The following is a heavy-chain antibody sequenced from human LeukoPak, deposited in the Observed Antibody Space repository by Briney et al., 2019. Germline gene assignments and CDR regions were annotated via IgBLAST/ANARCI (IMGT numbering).Heavy chain of an antibody. V-gene: IGHV3-74*01. CDR2: IKSDGST. D-gene: IGHD3-22*01. J-gene: IGHJ1*01. CDR1: GFTFSTYW. CDR3: ARAPSEIGGYYPEYFRH. Sequence: GGSLRLSCAASGFTFSTYWKHWVRQAPGKGLVWVSRIKSDGSTNYADSVKGRFTISRDNANNTLSLQMNSLRPEDTGVYYCARAPSEIGGYYPEYFRHWGQGTLVTVSS.